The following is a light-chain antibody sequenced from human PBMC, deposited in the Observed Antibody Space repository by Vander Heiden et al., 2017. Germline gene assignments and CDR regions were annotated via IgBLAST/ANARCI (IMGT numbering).Light chain of an antibody. CDR1: SSDVGGYNY. J-gene: IGLJ1*01. Sequence: SALPHPASVSGSPGQSITISCTGTSSDVGGYNYVSWYQQHPGKAPKLMIYDVSNRPSGVSNRFSGSKSGNTASLTIAGLQAEDEADYYCSSYTSSSTLYVFGTGTKVTVL. CDR2: DVS. CDR3: SSYTSSSTLYV. V-gene: IGLV2-14*01.